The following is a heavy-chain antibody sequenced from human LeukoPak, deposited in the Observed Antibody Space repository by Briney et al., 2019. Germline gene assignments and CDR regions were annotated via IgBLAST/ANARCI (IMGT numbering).Heavy chain of an antibody. CDR1: GGSFSGYY. Sequence: PSETLSLTCAVCGGSFSGYYWSWIRQPPGKGLEWIGEINHSGSTNYNPSLKSRVTISVDASKNQFSLKLSSVTAADTAVYYCASGYCSSTSCLSHYYYYYGMDVWGKGTTVTVSS. D-gene: IGHD2-2*01. CDR3: ASGYCSSTSCLSHYYYYYGMDV. V-gene: IGHV4-34*01. CDR2: INHSGST. J-gene: IGHJ6*04.